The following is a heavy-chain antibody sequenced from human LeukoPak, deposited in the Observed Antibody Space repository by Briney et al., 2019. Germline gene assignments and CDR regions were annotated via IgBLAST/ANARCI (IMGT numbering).Heavy chain of an antibody. CDR2: IYYTGST. J-gene: IGHJ3*02. CDR1: GGYISSYY. Sequence: PSETLSLTCIVSGGYISSYYWSWIRQPPGKGLESIGYIYYTGSTNYNPSLKSRVTISVDTPKNQLSLKLRSVTAADTAVYYCARQDSGTYLNPLDIWGQGTVVTVSS. D-gene: IGHD1-26*01. CDR3: ARQDSGTYLNPLDI. V-gene: IGHV4-59*08.